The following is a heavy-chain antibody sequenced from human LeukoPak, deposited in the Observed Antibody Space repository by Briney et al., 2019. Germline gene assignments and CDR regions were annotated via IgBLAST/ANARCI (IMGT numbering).Heavy chain of an antibody. Sequence: GGSLRLSCAASGFTFSSYGVHWVRQAPGKGLEWVAVISYDGSNKYYADSVKGRFTISRDNSKNTLYLQMNSLRAEDTAVYYCAKDFSGYYDYWGQGTLVTVSS. CDR2: ISYDGSNK. V-gene: IGHV3-30*18. CDR3: AKDFSGYYDY. D-gene: IGHD3-22*01. CDR1: GFTFSSYG. J-gene: IGHJ4*02.